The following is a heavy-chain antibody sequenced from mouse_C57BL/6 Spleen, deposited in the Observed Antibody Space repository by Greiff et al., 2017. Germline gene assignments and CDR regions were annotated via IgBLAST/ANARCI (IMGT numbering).Heavy chain of an antibody. CDR1: GFNIKNNY. J-gene: IGHJ2*01. Sequence: EVQLQQSVAELVRPGASVKLSCTASGFNIKNNYMHWVKQRPEQGLEWIGRIDPANGNPKYAPKFPGKATITADTSSNTAYLQLSGVASEDTAIYYCAPLTTVVAKDYGGQGTTLTVSS. V-gene: IGHV14-3*01. D-gene: IGHD1-1*01. CDR3: APLTTVVAKDY. CDR2: IDPANGNP.